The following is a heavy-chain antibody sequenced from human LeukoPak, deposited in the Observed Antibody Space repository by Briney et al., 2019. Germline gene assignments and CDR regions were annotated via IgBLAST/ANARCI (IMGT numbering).Heavy chain of an antibody. CDR2: IYSGGST. J-gene: IGHJ6*02. CDR3: ARPRGGSGSYYTVDYYYYGMDV. D-gene: IGHD3-10*01. Sequence: GGSLRLSCAASGFTVSSNYMSWVRQAPGKGLEWVSVIYSGGSTYYADSVKGRFTISRDNSKNTLYLQMNSLRAEDTAVYYCARPRGGSGSYYTVDYYYYGMDVWGQGTTVTVSS. V-gene: IGHV3-66*04. CDR1: GFTVSSNY.